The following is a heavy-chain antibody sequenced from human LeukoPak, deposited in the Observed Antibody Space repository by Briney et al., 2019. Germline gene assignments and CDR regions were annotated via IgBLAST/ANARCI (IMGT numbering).Heavy chain of an antibody. D-gene: IGHD1-26*01. CDR1: GFTFSTYW. CDR2: IKQDGSDK. Sequence: GGSLRLSCAASGFTFSTYWMTWVRQAPGKGPESVATIKQDGSDKYYVDSVKGLFAISRDNAKNSLFLQMNSLRVEDTAVYYCARGRGDYWGQGTLVTVSS. J-gene: IGHJ4*02. V-gene: IGHV3-7*01. CDR3: ARGRGDY.